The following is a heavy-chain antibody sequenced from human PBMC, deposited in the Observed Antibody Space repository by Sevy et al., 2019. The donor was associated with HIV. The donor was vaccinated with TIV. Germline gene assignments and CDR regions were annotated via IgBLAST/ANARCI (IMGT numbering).Heavy chain of an antibody. CDR2: ISWNSGSI. CDR1: GFTFDDYA. Sequence: GGSLRLSCAASGFTFDDYAMHWVRQAPGKGLEWVSGISWNSGSIGYADSVKGRFTISRDNAKNSLYLQMNSLRAEDPAFYYCAQATIFGVQRGAFDIWGQGTMVTVSS. D-gene: IGHD3-3*01. V-gene: IGHV3-9*01. J-gene: IGHJ3*02. CDR3: AQATIFGVQRGAFDI.